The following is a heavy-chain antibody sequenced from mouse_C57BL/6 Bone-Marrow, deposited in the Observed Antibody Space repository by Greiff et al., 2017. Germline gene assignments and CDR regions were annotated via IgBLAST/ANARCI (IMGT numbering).Heavy chain of an antibody. Sequence: QVQLQQPGAELVKPGASVKLSCKASGYTFTSYWMHWVNQRPGQGLEWIGMIHPNSGSTNYNEKFKSKATLTVDKSSSTAYMQLSSLTSEDSAVYYCAYDYDGAMDYWGQGTSVTVSS. V-gene: IGHV1-64*01. J-gene: IGHJ4*01. CDR1: GYTFTSYW. CDR3: AYDYDGAMDY. D-gene: IGHD2-4*01. CDR2: IHPNSGST.